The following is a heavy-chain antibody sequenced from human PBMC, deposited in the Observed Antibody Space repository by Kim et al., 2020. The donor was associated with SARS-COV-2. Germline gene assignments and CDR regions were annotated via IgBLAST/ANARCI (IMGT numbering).Heavy chain of an antibody. Sequence: YHPSLKSRVTISVDTSKNQFSLKLSSVTAADTAVYYCASTYSSSWYYFDYWGQGTLVTVSS. J-gene: IGHJ4*02. V-gene: IGHV4-39*01. CDR3: ASTYSSSWYYFDY. D-gene: IGHD6-13*01.